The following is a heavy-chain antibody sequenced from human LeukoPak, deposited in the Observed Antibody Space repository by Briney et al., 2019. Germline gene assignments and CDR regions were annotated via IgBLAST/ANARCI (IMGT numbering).Heavy chain of an antibody. J-gene: IGHJ6*03. CDR3: ARRGYDRYYYYYMDV. V-gene: IGHV3-7*01. CDR2: IKEDGSEK. D-gene: IGHD5-12*01. Sequence: PGGSLRLSCAASGFSFSNYWMSWFRQTPRKGLEWVGNIKEDGSEKYYLDSVKGRFTISRDNTHNSVFLLMSSLRAEDTAVYYCARRGYDRYYYYYMDVWGKGTTVTVSS. CDR1: GFSFSNYW.